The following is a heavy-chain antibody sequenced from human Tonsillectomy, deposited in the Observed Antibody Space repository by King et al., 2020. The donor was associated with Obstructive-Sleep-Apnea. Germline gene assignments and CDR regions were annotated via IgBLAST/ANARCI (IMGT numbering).Heavy chain of an antibody. CDR1: GFTFSSYA. D-gene: IGHD4-11*01. Sequence: VQLVESGGGVVQPGRSLRLSCAASGFTFSSYAMHWVRQAPGKGREWVAVISYDGSNKFYADSVKGRFTISRDNSKNTLYLEMNSLRAEDTAVYYCARENYGNFYFDYWGQGSLVTVSS. V-gene: IGHV3-30-3*01. CDR2: ISYDGSNK. CDR3: ARENYGNFYFDY. J-gene: IGHJ4*02.